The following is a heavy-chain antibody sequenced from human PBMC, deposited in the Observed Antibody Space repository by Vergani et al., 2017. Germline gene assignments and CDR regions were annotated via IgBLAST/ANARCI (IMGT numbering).Heavy chain of an antibody. D-gene: IGHD5-12*01. CDR2: ITYNGGRT. V-gene: IGHV3-23*01. Sequence: EVSLLESGGGLVQPGGSLRLSCAASGFTFNIYAMSWVRQAPGEGLEWVSTITYNGGRTYYADAVTGRFTISRDNSKNTVFRQLKTLRAGDTGVYYCAKDYNIMGALLYWGQGTLVAVSS. CDR1: GFTFNIYA. J-gene: IGHJ4*02. CDR3: AKDYNIMGALLY.